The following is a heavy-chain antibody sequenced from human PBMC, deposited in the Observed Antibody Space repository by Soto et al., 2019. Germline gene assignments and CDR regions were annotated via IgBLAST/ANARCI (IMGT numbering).Heavy chain of an antibody. D-gene: IGHD3-16*01. CDR2: ISSSSSYI. Sequence: GGSLRLSCAASGFTFSSYSMNWVRQAPGKGLEWVSSISSSSSYIYYADSVKGRFTISRDNSRNSVYLQMNSLRADDTAVYYCAKDRLAGGFDYWGQGTLVTVS. CDR1: GFTFSSYS. CDR3: AKDRLAGGFDY. V-gene: IGHV3-21*04. J-gene: IGHJ4*02.